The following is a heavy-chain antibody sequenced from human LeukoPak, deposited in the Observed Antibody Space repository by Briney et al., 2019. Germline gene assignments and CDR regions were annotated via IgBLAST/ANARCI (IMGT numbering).Heavy chain of an antibody. CDR1: EFTFSSYA. Sequence: GGSLRLSCAASEFTFSSYAMSWVRQAPGKGLEWVSAISGSGGSTYYAGSVKGRYTISRDNSKNTLYLQMNSLRAEDTAVYYCAKVATEYFDYWGQGTLVTVSS. CDR2: ISGSGGST. J-gene: IGHJ4*02. V-gene: IGHV3-23*01. CDR3: AKVATEYFDY. D-gene: IGHD5-12*01.